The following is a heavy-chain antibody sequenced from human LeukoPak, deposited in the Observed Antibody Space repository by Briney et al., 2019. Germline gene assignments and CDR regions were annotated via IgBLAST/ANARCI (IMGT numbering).Heavy chain of an antibody. D-gene: IGHD3-10*01. CDR3: AKDNRMVRGVISADAFDI. J-gene: IGHJ3*02. Sequence: GGSLRLSCAASGFTFDDYAMHWVRQAPGKGLEWVSGISWNSGSIGYADSVKGRFTISRDNAKNSLYLQMNSLRAEDTALYYCAKDNRMVRGVISADAFDIWGQGTMVTVSS. CDR1: GFTFDDYA. V-gene: IGHV3-9*01. CDR2: ISWNSGSI.